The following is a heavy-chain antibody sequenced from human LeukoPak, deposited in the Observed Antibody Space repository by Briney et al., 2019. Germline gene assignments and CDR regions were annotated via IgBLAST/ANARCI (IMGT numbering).Heavy chain of an antibody. Sequence: ASVKVSCKASGYTFTSYDINWVRQATGQGLEWMGWMNPNSGNTGYAQKFQGRVTMTRNTSISTAYMELSSLRSEDTAVYYCARVGVYGLCSSSACFSPFDCWGQGTLVTVSS. CDR1: GYTFTSYD. V-gene: IGHV1-8*01. CDR3: ARVGVYGLCSSSACFSPFDC. CDR2: MNPNSGNT. D-gene: IGHD2-2*03. J-gene: IGHJ4*02.